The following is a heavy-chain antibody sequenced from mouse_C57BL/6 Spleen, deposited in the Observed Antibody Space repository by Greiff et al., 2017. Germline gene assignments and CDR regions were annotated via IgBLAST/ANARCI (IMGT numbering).Heavy chain of an antibody. CDR1: GYPSTSYW. J-gene: IGHJ1*03. D-gene: IGHD2-5*01. CDR2: FDLSVSET. CDR3: AREGDSNFYWYFDV. Sequence: VQLQQPGAELVRPGSSVKLSCKASGYPSTSYWLPWVKQRPIQGFEWFGNFDLSVSETHFHQKFKAKAPLTVDKSSSTTYMQLNSLTSEDSAVYYCAREGDSNFYWYFDVWGTGTTVTVSS. V-gene: IGHV1-52*01.